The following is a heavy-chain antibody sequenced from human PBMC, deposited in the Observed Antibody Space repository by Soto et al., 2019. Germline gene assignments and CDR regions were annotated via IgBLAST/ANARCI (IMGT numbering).Heavy chain of an antibody. CDR1: GYTFTGYY. CDR3: ARDSSTYVWGSYPPSWLDP. D-gene: IGHD3-16*02. CDR2: INPNSGGT. J-gene: IGHJ5*02. Sequence: APVKVSCKASGYTFTGYYMHCVRQAPGQGLEWMGWINPNSGGTNYAQKFQGWVTMTRDTSISTAYMELSRLRSDDTAPYYCARDSSTYVWGSYPPSWLDPWGQGTLV. V-gene: IGHV1-2*04.